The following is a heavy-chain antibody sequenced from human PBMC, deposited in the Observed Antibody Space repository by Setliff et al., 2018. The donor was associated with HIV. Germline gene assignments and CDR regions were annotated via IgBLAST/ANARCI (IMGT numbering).Heavy chain of an antibody. CDR2: IDPSGGST. V-gene: IGHV1-46*01. J-gene: IGHJ4*02. Sequence: ASVKVSCKASGYTFTGYYIHWVRQAPGQGLEWMGIIDPSGGSTRYAQKFQGRVTMTRDTSTNTVYMELSSLRSEATAVYYCAVGDSSSWYGVDYWGQGTLVTVSS. D-gene: IGHD6-13*01. CDR1: GYTFTGYY. CDR3: AVGDSSSWYGVDY.